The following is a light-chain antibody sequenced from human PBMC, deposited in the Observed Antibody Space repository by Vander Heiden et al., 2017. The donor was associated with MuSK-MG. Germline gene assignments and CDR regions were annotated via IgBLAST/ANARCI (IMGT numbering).Light chain of an antibody. CDR1: QSISSY. CDR2: AAS. Sequence: DIQMTQSPSSLSASVGDRVTITCRASQSISSYLNWYQQKPGKAPKLLIYAASSLQSGVPSRFSGSGSRTDFTLTISSLQPEDFATYYCQQSDSTLFTFGHGTKVDIK. CDR3: QQSDSTLFT. V-gene: IGKV1-39*01. J-gene: IGKJ3*01.